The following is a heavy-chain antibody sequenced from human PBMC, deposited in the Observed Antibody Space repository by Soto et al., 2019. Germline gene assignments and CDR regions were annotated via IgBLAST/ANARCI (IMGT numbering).Heavy chain of an antibody. CDR2: ISSSSSTI. CDR3: ARKLSGSYCL. CDR1: GFTFSSYS. J-gene: IGHJ4*02. Sequence: GGSLRLSCASSGFTFSSYSMNLVRQAPGKGLEWVSYISSSSSTIYYADSVKGRFTISRDNAKNSLYLQMNSLRDEDTAVYYCARKLSGSYCLWGQGTLVTVSS. V-gene: IGHV3-48*02. D-gene: IGHD1-26*01.